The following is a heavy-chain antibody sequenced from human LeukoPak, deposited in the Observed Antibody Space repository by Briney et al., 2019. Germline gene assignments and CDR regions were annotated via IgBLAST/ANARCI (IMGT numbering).Heavy chain of an antibody. CDR2: IRYDGSDK. D-gene: IGHD2-2*01. Sequence: PGGSLRLSCAASGFTFSSYSMNWVRQAPGKGLEWVAFIRYDGSDKYYADSVKGRFTISRDNSKNTLSLQMNSLRAEDTAVYFCAKDLILYCSSASCYGEHVFDIWGQGTMVTVSS. CDR3: AKDLILYCSSASCYGEHVFDI. CDR1: GFTFSSYS. J-gene: IGHJ3*02. V-gene: IGHV3-30*02.